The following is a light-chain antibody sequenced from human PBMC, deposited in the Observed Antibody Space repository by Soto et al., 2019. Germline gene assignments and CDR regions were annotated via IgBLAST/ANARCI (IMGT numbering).Light chain of an antibody. CDR1: SSDVGGYNS. Sequence: QSVLTQPPSASGSPGQSVTISCTGTSSDVGGYNSVSWYQQHPGKAPKLIIYEVTERPSGVPDRFSGSKSGNTASLTVSGLQAEDEADYYCCSYAGSNKRLFGTVTKVTVL. CDR3: CSYAGSNKRL. V-gene: IGLV2-8*01. CDR2: EVT. J-gene: IGLJ1*01.